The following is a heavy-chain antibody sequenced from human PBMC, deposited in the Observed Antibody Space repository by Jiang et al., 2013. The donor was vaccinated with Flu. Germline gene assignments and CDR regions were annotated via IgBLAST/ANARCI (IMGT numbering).Heavy chain of an antibody. CDR1: GFTFSNAW. D-gene: IGHD1-14*01. V-gene: IGHV3-15*07. CDR3: TTEFTGDYVGMDV. CDR2: IKSKIDGGTT. Sequence: VQLLESGGGLVKPGGSLRLSCAASGFTFSNAWMNWVRQAPGKGLEWVGRIKSKIDGGTTDYAAPVKGRFTISRDDSKNTMYLQMNSLKTEDTAVYYCTTEFTGDYVGMDVWGPRDHGHRLL. J-gene: IGHJ6*01.